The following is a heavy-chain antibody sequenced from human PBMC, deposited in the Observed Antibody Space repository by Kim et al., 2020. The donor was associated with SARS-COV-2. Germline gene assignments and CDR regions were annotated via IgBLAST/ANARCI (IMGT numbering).Heavy chain of an antibody. Sequence: GESLKISCKGSGYSFTSYWIGWVRQMPGKGLEWMGIIYPGDSDTRYSPSFQGQVTISADKSISTAYLQWSSLKASDTAMYYCARRIGYYHPRGDGMDVWGQGTTVTVSS. D-gene: IGHD4-17*01. J-gene: IGHJ6*02. CDR1: GYSFTSYW. CDR2: IYPGDSDT. CDR3: ARRIGYYHPRGDGMDV. V-gene: IGHV5-51*01.